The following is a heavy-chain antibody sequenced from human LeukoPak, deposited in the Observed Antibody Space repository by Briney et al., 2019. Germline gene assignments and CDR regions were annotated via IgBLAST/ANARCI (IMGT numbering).Heavy chain of an antibody. CDR2: IYYSGST. Sequence: SETLSLTCTVSGGSISSHYWSWIRQPPGKGLEWIGYIYYSGSTNYNPSLKSRVTISVDTSKNQFSLKLSSVTAADTAVYYCARERLANYCYYYMDVWGKGTTVTVSS. CDR3: ARERLANYCYYYMDV. D-gene: IGHD3-9*01. V-gene: IGHV4-59*11. J-gene: IGHJ6*03. CDR1: GGSISSHY.